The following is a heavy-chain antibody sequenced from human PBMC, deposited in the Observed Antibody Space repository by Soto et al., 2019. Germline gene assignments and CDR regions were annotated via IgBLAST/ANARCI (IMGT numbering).Heavy chain of an antibody. D-gene: IGHD1-7*01. Sequence: LRLSCAASGFTFSSYDMHWVRQATGKGLEWVSAIGTAGDTYYPGSVKGRFTISRENAKNSLYLQMNSLRAGDTAVYYCARGNAGITGTTLDPPTSYGMDVWGQGTTVTVSS. CDR3: ARGNAGITGTTLDPPTSYGMDV. J-gene: IGHJ6*02. CDR2: IGTAGDT. V-gene: IGHV3-13*01. CDR1: GFTFSSYD.